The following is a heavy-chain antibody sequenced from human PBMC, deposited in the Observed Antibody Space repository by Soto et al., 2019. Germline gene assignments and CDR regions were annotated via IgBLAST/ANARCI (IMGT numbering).Heavy chain of an antibody. CDR2: IWYDGSNK. D-gene: IGHD2-2*01. CDR1: GFTFSSYG. V-gene: IGHV3-33*01. CDR3: AREEVVPAAMFYYYYGMDV. J-gene: IGHJ6*02. Sequence: QVQLVESGGGVVQPGRSLRLSCAASGFTFSSYGMHWVRQAPGKGLEWVAVIWYDGSNKYYADSVKGRFTISRDNSKNTLYLQMNSLRAEDTAVYYCAREEVVPAAMFYYYYGMDVWGQGTTVTVYS.